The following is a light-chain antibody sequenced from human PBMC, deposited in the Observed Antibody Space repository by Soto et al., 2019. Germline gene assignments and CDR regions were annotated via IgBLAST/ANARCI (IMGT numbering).Light chain of an antibody. V-gene: IGKV3-20*01. J-gene: IGKJ3*01. CDR1: QSVSSNS. CDR3: QQHGSWGIT. CDR2: AAS. Sequence: EIVLTQSPATLSLSPGESATLSCRTSQSVSSNSLAWHQQKPGQAPRLLMYAASSRAAGIPDRFSGSGSVTDLTLTISRLEPKDSAVYYCQQHGSWGITFSPGTKVDI.